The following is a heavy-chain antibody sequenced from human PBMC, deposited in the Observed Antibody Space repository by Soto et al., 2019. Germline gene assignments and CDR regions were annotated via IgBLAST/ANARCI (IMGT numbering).Heavy chain of an antibody. D-gene: IGHD3-3*01. CDR1: GYSFTSYW. CDR3: ARQPGGGYDFWSGIPPYYYGMDV. V-gene: IGHV5-10-1*01. Sequence: HGESLKISCKGSGYSFTSYWISWVRQMPGKGLEWMGRIDPSDSYTNYSPSFQGHVTISADKSISTAYLQWSSLKASDTAMYYCARQPGGGYDFWSGIPPYYYGMDVWGQGTTVTVSS. CDR2: IDPSDSYT. J-gene: IGHJ6*02.